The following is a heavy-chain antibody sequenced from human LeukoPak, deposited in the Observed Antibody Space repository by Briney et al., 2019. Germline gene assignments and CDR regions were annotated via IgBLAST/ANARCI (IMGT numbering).Heavy chain of an antibody. J-gene: IGHJ4*02. CDR3: ARASVTLPFDC. V-gene: IGHV3-72*01. Sequence: GGSLRLSCAASGFTFSDHYMEWVRQAPGKGLEWVGRIRNKANSYTTQYAASLKDRFTISRDDSKNSLYLQMNSLKTEDTAVYYCARASVTLPFDCWGQGTLVTVSS. D-gene: IGHD4-17*01. CDR1: GFTFSDHY. CDR2: IRNKANSYTT.